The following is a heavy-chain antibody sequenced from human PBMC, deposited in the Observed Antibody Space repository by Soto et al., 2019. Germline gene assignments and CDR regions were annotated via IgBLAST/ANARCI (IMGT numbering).Heavy chain of an antibody. CDR2: IYYSGST. J-gene: IGHJ5*02. D-gene: IGHD3-10*01. V-gene: IGHV4-31*03. Sequence: PSETLSLTCTVSGGSISSGGYYWSWIRQHPGKGLEWIGYIYYSGSTYYNLSLKSRVTISVDTSKNQFSLKLSSVTAADTAVYYCARAVSGSYYNPWGQGTLVTVSS. CDR3: ARAVSGSYYNP. CDR1: GGSISSGGYY.